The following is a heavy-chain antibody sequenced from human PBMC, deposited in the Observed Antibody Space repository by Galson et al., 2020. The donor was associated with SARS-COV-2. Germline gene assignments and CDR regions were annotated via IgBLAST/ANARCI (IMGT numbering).Heavy chain of an antibody. Sequence: SETLSLTCTVSGGSVSSGSNSWSWNRQPPGKGLEWIGYNDYSGSYNYNPSLKSRVTISVDTSKNHLFLKLGSVTAADTAVYSCARGPMATYYYYMGVWGKGTTVTVSS. J-gene: IGHJ6*03. CDR3: ARGPMATYYYYMGV. V-gene: IGHV4-61*01. CDR1: GGSVSSGSNS. CDR2: NDYSGSY.